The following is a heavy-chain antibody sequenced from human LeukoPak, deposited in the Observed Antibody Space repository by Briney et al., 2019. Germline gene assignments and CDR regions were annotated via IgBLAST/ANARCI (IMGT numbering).Heavy chain of an antibody. CDR1: GGSISSYY. J-gene: IGHJ6*03. D-gene: IGHD6-13*01. V-gene: IGHV4-59*01. CDR3: ARVIAAAGNHYYYYMDV. Sequence: SETLSLTCTVSGGSISSYYWSWIRQPPGKGLEWIGYIYYSGSTNYNPSLKSRVTISVDTSKNQFSLKLSSVTAADTAVYYCARVIAAAGNHYYYYMDVWGKGTTVTVSS. CDR2: IYYSGST.